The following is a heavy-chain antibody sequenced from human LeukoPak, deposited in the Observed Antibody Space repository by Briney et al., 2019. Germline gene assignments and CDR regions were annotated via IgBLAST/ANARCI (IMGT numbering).Heavy chain of an antibody. CDR3: ARVSWDSSGYYLDDY. J-gene: IGHJ4*02. Sequence: SPSETLSLTCTVSGGSISSYYWSWIRQPPGKGLEWIGFIYYSGSTNYNPSLKSRVTISVDTSKNQFSLKLSSVTAADTAVYYCARVSWDSSGYYLDDYWGQGTLVTVSS. CDR2: IYYSGST. CDR1: GGSISSYY. V-gene: IGHV4-59*12. D-gene: IGHD3-22*01.